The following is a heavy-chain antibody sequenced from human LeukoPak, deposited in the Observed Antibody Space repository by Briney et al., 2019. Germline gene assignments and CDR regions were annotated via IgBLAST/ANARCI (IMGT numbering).Heavy chain of an antibody. CDR2: IYYTGAT. Sequence: SETLSPTCTVSGGSIGSNYWTWIRQPPGKGLEYIGYIYYTGATNYNPSLKSRVTISVDTSKNQFSLKMTSVTAADTAVYFCAKHGNSGWVIDNWGQGTLVTVSS. V-gene: IGHV4-59*08. CDR1: GGSIGSNY. D-gene: IGHD6-19*01. CDR3: AKHGNSGWVIDN. J-gene: IGHJ4*02.